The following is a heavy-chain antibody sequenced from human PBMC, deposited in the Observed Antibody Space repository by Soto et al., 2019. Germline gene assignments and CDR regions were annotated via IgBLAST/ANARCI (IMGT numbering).Heavy chain of an antibody. CDR1: GYSFTSYW. CDR2: IYPGDSDT. J-gene: IGHJ5*02. CDR3: ARHVGYYDSSGYYYFTPQFDP. V-gene: IGHV5-51*01. Sequence: GESLKISCKGSGYSFTSYWIGWVRQMPGKGLEWMGIIYPGDSDTRYSPSFQGQVTISADKSISTAYLQWSSLKASDTAMYYCARHVGYYDSSGYYYFTPQFDPWGQGTLVTVSS. D-gene: IGHD3-22*01.